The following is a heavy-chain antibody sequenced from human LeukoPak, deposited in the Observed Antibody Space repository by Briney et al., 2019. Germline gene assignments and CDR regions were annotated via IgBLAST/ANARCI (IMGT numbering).Heavy chain of an antibody. Sequence: GGSLRLSCAASGFTFSSYGMHWVRQAPGKGLEWVAVIWYDGSNKYYADSAKGRFTISRDNSRNTLYLQMNSLRAEDTAVYYCAKEGRKGYGDYFDYWGQGTLVTVSS. CDR2: IWYDGSNK. J-gene: IGHJ4*02. V-gene: IGHV3-30*02. D-gene: IGHD4-17*01. CDR1: GFTFSSYG. CDR3: AKEGRKGYGDYFDY.